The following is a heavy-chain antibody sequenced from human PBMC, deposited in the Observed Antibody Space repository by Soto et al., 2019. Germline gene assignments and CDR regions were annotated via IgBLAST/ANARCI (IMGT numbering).Heavy chain of an antibody. V-gene: IGHV4-59*08. CDR3: ARHSYYSNPLRYDP. CDR1: GGSITGYY. Sequence: SETLSLTCTVSGGSITGYYWSWIRQPPGKGPEWIGNIHYSGSTNYNPSLKSRVTISVDTSKNQFSLRLSSVTAAETAVYYCARHSYYSNPLRYDPWGQGTLVTVSS. J-gene: IGHJ5*02. CDR2: IHYSGST. D-gene: IGHD4-4*01.